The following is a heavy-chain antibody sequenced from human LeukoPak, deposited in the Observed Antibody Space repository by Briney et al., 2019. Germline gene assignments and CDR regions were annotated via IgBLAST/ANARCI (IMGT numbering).Heavy chain of an antibody. J-gene: IGHJ4*02. CDR2: IDKDGSGT. CDR1: GFNFNYYF. CDR3: ATEYWYRHDY. D-gene: IGHD6-13*01. Sequence: PGGSLRLSCTTSGFNFNYYFMAWVRQAPGKGLEWLATIDKDGSGTEYRDSVRGRFTISRDNTKKTIYMQMSSLSADDTAVYFCATEYWYRHDYWGEGILVTVSS. V-gene: IGHV3-7*01.